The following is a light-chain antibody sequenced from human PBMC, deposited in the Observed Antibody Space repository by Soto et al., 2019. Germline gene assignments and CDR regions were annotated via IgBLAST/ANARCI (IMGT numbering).Light chain of an antibody. CDR2: DVS. CDR1: SSDVGGYNY. J-gene: IGLJ2*01. CDR3: SSYTSSSTVV. Sequence: QSALTQPASVSGSPRQSITISCTGTSSDVGGYNYVSWYQQHPGKAPKLMICDVSNRPSGVSNRFSGSKSGNTASLTISGLQAEDEADYYCSSYTSSSTVVFGGGTKVTVL. V-gene: IGLV2-14*01.